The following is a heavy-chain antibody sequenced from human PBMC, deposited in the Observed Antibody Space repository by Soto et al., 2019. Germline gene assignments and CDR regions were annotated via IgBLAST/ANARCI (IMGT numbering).Heavy chain of an antibody. CDR3: AGHSSGVPGYYYGMDV. Sequence: SVKVSFKASGGTFSSHAISWVRQAPGQGLEWMGGIIPIFDTADYAQKFQGRVTITADESTNTAYMELSSLRSEDTAVYYCAGHSSGVPGYYYGMDVWGQGTTVTVSS. D-gene: IGHD3-22*01. J-gene: IGHJ6*02. CDR1: GGTFSSHA. CDR2: IIPIFDTA. V-gene: IGHV1-69*13.